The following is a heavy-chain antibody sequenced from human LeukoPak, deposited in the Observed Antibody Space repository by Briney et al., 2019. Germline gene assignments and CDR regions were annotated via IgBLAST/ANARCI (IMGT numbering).Heavy chain of an antibody. J-gene: IGHJ3*02. CDR2: MYNAGDT. CDR3: ARSGGSKGDAFDI. D-gene: IGHD2-15*01. CDR1: GLSVSKNY. Sequence: GGSLRLSCAASGLSVSKNYMNWVRQAPGKGLEWVSVMYNAGDTYYADSVKGRFTISRDNSKNAVYLQMNSLRVEDTAVYYCARSGGSKGDAFDIWGQGTMVTVSS. V-gene: IGHV3-66*01.